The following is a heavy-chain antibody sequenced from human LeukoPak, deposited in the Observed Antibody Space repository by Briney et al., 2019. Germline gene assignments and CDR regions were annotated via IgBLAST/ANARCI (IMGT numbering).Heavy chain of an antibody. Sequence: GRSLRLSCAASGFTFSSYGMHWVRQAPGKGLEWVAVISYDGSNKYYADSVKGRFTISRDNSKNTLYLQMNSLRAEDTAVYYCAKTEEDTAMVIEDYYGMDVWGQGTTVTVSS. CDR2: ISYDGSNK. CDR3: AKTEEDTAMVIEDYYGMDV. V-gene: IGHV3-30*18. D-gene: IGHD5-18*01. CDR1: GFTFSSYG. J-gene: IGHJ6*02.